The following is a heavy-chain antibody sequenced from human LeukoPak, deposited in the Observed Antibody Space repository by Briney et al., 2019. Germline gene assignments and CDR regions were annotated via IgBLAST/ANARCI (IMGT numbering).Heavy chain of an antibody. CDR1: QYNFTSYY. D-gene: IGHD3-16*02. CDR2: INPSGGST. V-gene: IGHV1-46*01. CDR3: ARDTPYEVTFGGVTVMGSFVLDY. J-gene: IGHJ4*02. Sequence: GASVNVSCTASQYNFTSYYIHWVRQAPGQGLEWMGIINPSGGSTSYAQKFQGRVTMTRDTSTTTVYIELSSLRSEDTAVYYCARDTPYEVTFGGVTVMGSFVLDYWGQGTLVTVSS.